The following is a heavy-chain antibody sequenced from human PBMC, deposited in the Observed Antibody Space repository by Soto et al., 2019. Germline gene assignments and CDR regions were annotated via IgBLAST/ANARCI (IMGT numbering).Heavy chain of an antibody. J-gene: IGHJ5*02. Sequence: PSETLSLTCTVSGGSINSYYWSWIRQPPGKGLEWIGQIYYTGSTNYNPSLKSRVTISVDRSKNQFSLRLSSVTAADTAVYYWAMAKTTLYNWFDPWGQGTLVTVSS. CDR1: GGSINSYY. CDR2: IYYTGST. D-gene: IGHD1-7*01. V-gene: IGHV4-59*08. CDR3: AMAKTTLYNWFDP.